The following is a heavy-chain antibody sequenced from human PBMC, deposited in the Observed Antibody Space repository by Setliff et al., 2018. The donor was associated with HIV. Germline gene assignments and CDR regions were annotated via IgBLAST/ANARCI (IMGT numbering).Heavy chain of an antibody. Sequence: ASVKVSCKASGVTFNYSFVTWVRQAPGQGLEWMGGVVPTIHEATYAQKFQGRVTITADESATTVYMEMSGLTSEDTAIYYCARGADASGYFYREYFQHWGQGTLVTVSS. V-gene: IGHV1-69*13. CDR3: ARGADASGYFYREYFQH. D-gene: IGHD3-22*01. J-gene: IGHJ1*01. CDR1: GVTFNYSF. CDR2: VVPTIHEA.